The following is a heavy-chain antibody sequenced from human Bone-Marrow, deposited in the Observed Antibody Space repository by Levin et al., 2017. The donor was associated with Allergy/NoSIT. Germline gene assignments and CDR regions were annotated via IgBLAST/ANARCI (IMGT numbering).Heavy chain of an antibody. CDR3: ARGSGTAYFKPLDM. Sequence: GESLKISCVGSGFTFNAFVIHWVRQAPGKGLEWVALMSYDGTTGFYTDSVNGRFIVSRDNPKGTVDLQIHNLRSDDTAVYFCARGSGTAYFKPLDMWGQGATVFVSS. V-gene: IGHV3-30-3*01. CDR2: MSYDGTTG. D-gene: IGHD3-10*01. CDR1: GFTFNAFV. J-gene: IGHJ6*02.